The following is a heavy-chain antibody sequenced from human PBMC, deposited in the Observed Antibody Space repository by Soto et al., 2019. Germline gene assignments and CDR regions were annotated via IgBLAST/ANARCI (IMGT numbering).Heavy chain of an antibody. V-gene: IGHV4-59*01. CDR1: GASMTSNC. CDR3: ARYTRTPDS. D-gene: IGHD2-2*02. CDR2: IYYIGDT. Sequence: PSETLSLTCTVSGASMTSNCWTWFRQPPGQGLESIGYIYYIGDTNSNPSLKSRVTISMDTSKKQFSLQLRSVTAADTAIYYCARYTRTPDSWGQGILVTVS. J-gene: IGHJ5*01.